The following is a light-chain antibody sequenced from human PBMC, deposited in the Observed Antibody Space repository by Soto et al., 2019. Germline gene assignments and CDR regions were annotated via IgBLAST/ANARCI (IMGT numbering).Light chain of an antibody. V-gene: IGKV2-30*01. J-gene: IGKJ5*01. CDR1: HSLVYADGNTY. CDR2: KIS. CDR3: MQGTHWPLT. Sequence: DIVMTQSPLSLAVTPGEPASISCRSTHSLVYADGNTYLQWFQQRPGQSPRRLIYKISNRDSGVPDRFSGSGSGTDFTLQISRVEAEDVGVYYCMQGTHWPLTFGQGTRLEVK.